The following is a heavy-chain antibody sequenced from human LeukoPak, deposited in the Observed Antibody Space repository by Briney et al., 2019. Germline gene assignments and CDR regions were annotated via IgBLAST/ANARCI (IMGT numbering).Heavy chain of an antibody. CDR1: GGSISSYY. D-gene: IGHD6-19*01. V-gene: IGHV4-59*01. CDR3: ARGHSSGWYYFDY. CDR2: IYYSGST. J-gene: IGHJ4*02. Sequence: SETLSLTCTVSGGSISSYYWSWIRQPPGKGLEWIGYIYYSGSTNYNPSLKSRVTISVDTSKNQFSLKLSSVTAADTAVYYCARGHSSGWYYFDYWGQGTLVTVSS.